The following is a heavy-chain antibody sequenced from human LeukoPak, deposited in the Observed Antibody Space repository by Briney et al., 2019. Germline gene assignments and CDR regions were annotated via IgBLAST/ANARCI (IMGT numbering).Heavy chain of an antibody. CDR3: ARDKDHDSSGYFDY. CDR2: IIPILGIA. J-gene: IGHJ4*02. Sequence: SVKVSCKASGGTFSSYAISWVRQAPGQGLEWMGRIIPILGIANYAQKFQGRVTITADKSTSTAYMELSSLRSEDTAVYYCARDKDHDSSGYFDYWGQGTLVTVSS. CDR1: GGTFSSYA. D-gene: IGHD3-22*01. V-gene: IGHV1-69*04.